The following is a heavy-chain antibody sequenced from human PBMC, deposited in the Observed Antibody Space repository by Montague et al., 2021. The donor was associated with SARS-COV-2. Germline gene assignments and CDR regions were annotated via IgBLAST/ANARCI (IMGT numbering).Heavy chain of an antibody. CDR2: ISYDGSNK. V-gene: IGHV3-30-3*01. J-gene: IGHJ3*02. Sequence: SLRLSCEASGFTFSSYAMHWVRQAPGKGLEWVAVISYDGSNKYYADSXKGRFTISRDNSKNTLYLQMNSLRAEDTAVYYCARRRRGQWPVELDAFDIWGQGAMVTVSS. D-gene: IGHD6-19*01. CDR3: ARRRRGQWPVELDAFDI. CDR1: GFTFSSYA.